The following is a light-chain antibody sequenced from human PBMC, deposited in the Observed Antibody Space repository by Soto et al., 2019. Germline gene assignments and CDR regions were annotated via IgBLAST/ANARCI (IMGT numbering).Light chain of an antibody. CDR3: CSSAGSYIIYV. V-gene: IGLV2-11*01. Sequence: QSALTQPRSVSGSPGQSITISCTGTSSDVGRFNRVSWYQQHPGKAPKVMIYDVSQRPSGVPDRFSGSKSGNTASLTISGLQAEDEADSYCCSSAGSYIIYVFGTGTKVTVL. CDR2: DVS. CDR1: SSDVGRFNR. J-gene: IGLJ1*01.